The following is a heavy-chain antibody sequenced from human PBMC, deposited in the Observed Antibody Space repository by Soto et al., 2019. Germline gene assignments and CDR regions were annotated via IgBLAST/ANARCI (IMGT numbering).Heavy chain of an antibody. Sequence: ASVKVSCKASGYTFTGYYVHWVREATGQGLEWMGWINPNSGGTNYAQKFQGWVTMTRDTSISTAYMELSRLRSDDTAVYYCARGRCSSTSCYKGYYYYMDVWGKGTTVTVSS. CDR1: GYTFTGYY. V-gene: IGHV1-2*04. J-gene: IGHJ6*03. CDR3: ARGRCSSTSCYKGYYYYMDV. D-gene: IGHD2-2*02. CDR2: INPNSGGT.